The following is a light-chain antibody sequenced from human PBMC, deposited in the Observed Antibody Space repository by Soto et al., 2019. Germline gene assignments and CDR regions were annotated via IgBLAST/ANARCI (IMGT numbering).Light chain of an antibody. J-gene: IGLJ1*01. Sequence: SYELTQPPSVSVAPGQTARITCGGNNVGSKSVDWYQQKSGQAPVVVVYDDTDRPSGIAERFSGSNSGNTATLTISRVEAGDEADYYCQVWDDSTDHIYVFGTGTKLTVL. V-gene: IGLV3-21*02. CDR1: NVGSKS. CDR3: QVWDDSTDHIYV. CDR2: DDT.